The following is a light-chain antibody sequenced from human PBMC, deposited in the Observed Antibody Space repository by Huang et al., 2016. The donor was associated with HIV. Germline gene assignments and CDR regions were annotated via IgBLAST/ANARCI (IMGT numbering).Light chain of an antibody. CDR2: WAS. Sequence: DIVMTQSPDSLAVSLGERATINCKSSQSVLYSSNNKNYLAWYQPKPGQPPKLLIYWASTRESGVPDRFSGSGSGTHFTLTISSLQAEDVAVYYCQQYYNTPQTFGQGTKVEIK. V-gene: IGKV4-1*01. J-gene: IGKJ1*01. CDR3: QQYYNTPQT. CDR1: QSVLYSSNNKNY.